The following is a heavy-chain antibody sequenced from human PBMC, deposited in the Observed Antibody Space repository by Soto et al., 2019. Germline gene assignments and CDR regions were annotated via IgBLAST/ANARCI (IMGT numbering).Heavy chain of an antibody. CDR2: IYYSGST. D-gene: IGHD4-17*01. Sequence: SETLSLTCTVSGGSISSYYWSWIRQPPGKGLEWIGYIYYSGSTNYNPSLKSRVTISVDTSKNQFSLKLSSVTAADTAVYYCARPTPDYGGMGFDIWGQGTMVTVSS. J-gene: IGHJ3*02. CDR1: GGSISSYY. V-gene: IGHV4-59*01. CDR3: ARPTPDYGGMGFDI.